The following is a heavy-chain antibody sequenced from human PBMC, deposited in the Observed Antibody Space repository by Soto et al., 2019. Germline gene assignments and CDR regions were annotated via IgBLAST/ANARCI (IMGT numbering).Heavy chain of an antibody. D-gene: IGHD6-19*01. CDR3: AKDPIAVAGTPPHPFDY. CDR2: ISGSGGST. Sequence: EVQLLESGGGLVQPGGSLRLSCAASGFTFSGYAMSWVRQAPGKGLEWVSAISGSGGSTYYADSVKGRFTISRDNSKNTLYLQMNSLRAEDTAVYYCAKDPIAVAGTPPHPFDYWGQGTLVTVSS. CDR1: GFTFSGYA. V-gene: IGHV3-23*01. J-gene: IGHJ4*02.